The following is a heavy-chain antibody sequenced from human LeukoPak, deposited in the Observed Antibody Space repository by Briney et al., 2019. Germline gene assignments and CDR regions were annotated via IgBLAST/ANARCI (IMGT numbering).Heavy chain of an antibody. D-gene: IGHD3-10*01. CDR2: IKQDGSEK. Sequence: PGGSLRLSCAVSGFTFSRHWMSWVRQAPGKGLEWLANIKQDGSEKYYVDSVEGRSTISRDNAKNSLYLQMNSLRAEDTAVYYCARSYYGSGTSYGMDVWGQGTTVTVSS. V-gene: IGHV3-7*01. J-gene: IGHJ6*02. CDR3: ARSYYGSGTSYGMDV. CDR1: GFTFSRHW.